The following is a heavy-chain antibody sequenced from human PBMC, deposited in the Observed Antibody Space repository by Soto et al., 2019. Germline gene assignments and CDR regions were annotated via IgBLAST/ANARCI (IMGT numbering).Heavy chain of an antibody. CDR3: ARDRRPSIYSGLAV. D-gene: IGHD2-2*01. V-gene: IGHV3-30*03. CDR1: GFTFSSYG. CDR2: ISYDGSNK. J-gene: IGHJ6*02. Sequence: GGSLRLSCAASGFTFSSYGMHWVRQAPGKGLEWVAVISYDGSNKYYADSVKGRFTISRDNSKNTLYLQMSGLRAEDTAVYYCARDRRPSIYSGLAVWGQGTTVTVSS.